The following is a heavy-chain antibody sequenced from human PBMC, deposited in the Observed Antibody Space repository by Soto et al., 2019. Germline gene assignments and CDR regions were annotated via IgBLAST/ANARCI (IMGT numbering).Heavy chain of an antibody. CDR1: GGSISSSSYY. D-gene: IGHD4-17*01. V-gene: IGHV4-39*01. CDR3: ARHVDDYGDYNRYFDL. J-gene: IGHJ2*01. Sequence: QLQLQESGPGLVKPSETLSLTGTVSGGSISSSSYYWGWIRQPPGKGLEWIGSIYYSGSTYYNPSLKSRVTISVDTSKNQFSLKLSSVTAADTAVYYCARHVDDYGDYNRYFDLWGRGTLVTVSS. CDR2: IYYSGST.